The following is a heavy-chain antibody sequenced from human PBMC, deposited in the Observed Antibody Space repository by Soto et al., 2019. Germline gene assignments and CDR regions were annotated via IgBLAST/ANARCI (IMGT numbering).Heavy chain of an antibody. V-gene: IGHV3-23*01. Sequence: GGSLRLSCAASGFTFSSYAMSWVRQAPGKGLEWVSAISGSGGSTYYADSVKGRFTISRDNSKNTLYLKMNSLRAEDTTVYYCAKDRAGYSGYASYYYYYRDVWGKGTTVTVSS. J-gene: IGHJ6*03. CDR2: ISGSGGST. CDR1: GFTFSSYA. CDR3: AKDRAGYSGYASYYYYYRDV. D-gene: IGHD5-12*01.